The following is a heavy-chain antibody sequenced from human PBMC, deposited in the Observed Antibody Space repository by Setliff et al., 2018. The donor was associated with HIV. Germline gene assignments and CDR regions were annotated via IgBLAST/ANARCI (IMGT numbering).Heavy chain of an antibody. J-gene: IGHJ4*02. V-gene: IGHV3-21*04. CDR3: ARRFPSGSYFDY. CDR2: ISSGSSYI. CDR1: GFTFSNYS. D-gene: IGHD1-26*01. Sequence: GGSLRLSCAASGFTFSNYSMNWVRQAPGKGLEWVSSISSGSSYIYYADSVKGRFTISRDNAKNSLYLQMNSLRAEDTAVYYCARRFPSGSYFDYWGQGTLVTVS.